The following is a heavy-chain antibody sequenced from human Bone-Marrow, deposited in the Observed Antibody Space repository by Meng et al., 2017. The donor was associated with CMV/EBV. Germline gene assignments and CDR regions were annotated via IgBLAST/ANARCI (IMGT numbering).Heavy chain of an antibody. CDR3: AREALSGSYPYFDY. J-gene: IGHJ4*02. CDR1: GFTFRSYW. Sequence: GESLKISCAASGFTFRSYWMDWVRQAPGKGLEWVAKMKEDGSEEYYVDSVKGRFTISRDNAENSLHLQMNSLRAEDTAVYYCAREALSGSYPYFDYWGQGALVTFYS. D-gene: IGHD1-26*01. CDR2: MKEDGSEE. V-gene: IGHV3-7*01.